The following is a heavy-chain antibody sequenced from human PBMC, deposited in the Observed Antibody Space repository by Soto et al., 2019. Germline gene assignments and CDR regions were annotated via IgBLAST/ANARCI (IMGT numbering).Heavy chain of an antibody. V-gene: IGHV4-30-4*01. CDR3: ARDPYYYDSSGYHSRTDDL. J-gene: IGHJ2*01. D-gene: IGHD3-22*01. CDR1: GDSINNAEDN. CDR2: ITYSGNT. Sequence: SETLSLTCTVSGDSINNAEDNWTWIRQPPGKGLEYIGYITYSGNTFYKSSLKSRIKMSVDTSKNQFSLRLTSVTAADTAVYYCARDPYYYDSSGYHSRTDDLWGRGTLVTVYS.